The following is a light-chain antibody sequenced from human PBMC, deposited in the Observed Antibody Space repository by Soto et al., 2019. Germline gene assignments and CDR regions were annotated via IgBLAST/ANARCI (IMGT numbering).Light chain of an antibody. CDR3: QQYGRPSRT. V-gene: IGKV3-20*01. CDR2: GAS. Sequence: EIVLTQSPGTLSLSPGERATLSCRASQSVSSYLAWYQQKPGQAPRLLIYGASSRATGIPDRFSGSGSGTDFTLTISRLEPEDFAVYYCQQYGRPSRTFGQGTTLEIK. J-gene: IGKJ1*01. CDR1: QSVSSY.